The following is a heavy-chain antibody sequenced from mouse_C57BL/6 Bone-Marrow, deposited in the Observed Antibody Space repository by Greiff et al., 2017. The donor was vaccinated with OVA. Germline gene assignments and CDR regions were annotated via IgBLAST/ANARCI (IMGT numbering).Heavy chain of an antibody. J-gene: IGHJ3*01. CDR3: ARVGYYGSFAWFAY. CDR2: INPNNGGT. Sequence: VQLKQSGPELVKPGASVKIPCKASGYTFTDYNMDWVKQSHGKSLEWIGDINPNNGGTIYNQKFKGKATLTVDKSSSTAYMELRSLTSEDTAVYYCARVGYYGSFAWFAYWGQGTLVTVSA. D-gene: IGHD1-1*01. V-gene: IGHV1-18*01. CDR1: GYTFTDYN.